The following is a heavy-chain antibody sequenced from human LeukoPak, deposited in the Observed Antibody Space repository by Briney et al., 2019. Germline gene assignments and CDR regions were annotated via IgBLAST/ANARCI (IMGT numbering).Heavy chain of an antibody. Sequence: GGSLRLSCAASGFTFSSSAMSWVRQAPGKGLEWVSSISGSGSGGSTYYADSVKGRFTISRDNSKNTLYLQMNSLRAEDTAVYYCARDSWTVTTSRNMDYWGQGTLVTVSS. D-gene: IGHD4-17*01. CDR1: GFTFSSSA. CDR2: ISGSGSGGST. J-gene: IGHJ4*02. CDR3: ARDSWTVTTSRNMDY. V-gene: IGHV3-23*01.